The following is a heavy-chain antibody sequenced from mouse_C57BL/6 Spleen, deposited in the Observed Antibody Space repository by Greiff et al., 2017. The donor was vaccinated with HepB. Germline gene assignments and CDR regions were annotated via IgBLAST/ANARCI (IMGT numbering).Heavy chain of an antibody. CDR3: ARPDYYAMDY. CDR1: GFTFSDYG. Sequence: EVQVVESGGGLVKPGGSLKLSCAASGFTFSDYGMHWVRQAPEKGLEWVAYISSGSSTIYYADTVKGRFTISRDNAKNTLFLQMASLRSVDPAMYYCARPDYYAMDYWGQGTSVTVSS. J-gene: IGHJ4*01. V-gene: IGHV5-17*01. CDR2: ISSGSSTI.